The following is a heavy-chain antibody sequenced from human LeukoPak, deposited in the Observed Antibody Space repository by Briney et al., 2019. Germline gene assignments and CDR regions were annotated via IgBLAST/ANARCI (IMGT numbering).Heavy chain of an antibody. CDR2: INPSGGST. J-gene: IGHJ4*02. CDR3: AREGDYDILTGLFDY. Sequence: ASVKVSCKASGYTFTSYYMHWVRQAPGQGLEWMGIINPSGGSTSYAQKFQGRVTMTRDMSTSAVYMELSSLSSEDTAVYYCAREGDYDILTGLFDYWGQGTLVTVSS. CDR1: GYTFTSYY. V-gene: IGHV1-46*01. D-gene: IGHD3-9*01.